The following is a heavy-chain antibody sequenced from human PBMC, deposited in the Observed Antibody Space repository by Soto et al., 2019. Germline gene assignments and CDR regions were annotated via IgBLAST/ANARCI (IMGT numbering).Heavy chain of an antibody. J-gene: IGHJ5*02. D-gene: IGHD3-3*01. CDR2: ISGSGGST. Sequence: PGGSLRLSCAASGFTFSSYAMSWVRQAPGKGLEWVSAISGSGGSTYYADSVKGRFTISRDNSKNTLYLQMNSLRAEDTAVYYCAKDGFLEWLLSLHPGGTNNWFDPWGQGTLVTVSS. CDR3: AKDGFLEWLLSLHPGGTNNWFDP. CDR1: GFTFSSYA. V-gene: IGHV3-23*01.